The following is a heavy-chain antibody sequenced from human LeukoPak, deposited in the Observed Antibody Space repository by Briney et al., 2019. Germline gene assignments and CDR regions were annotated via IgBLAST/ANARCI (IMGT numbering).Heavy chain of an antibody. V-gene: IGHV3-23*01. D-gene: IGHD5-18*01. CDR2: ISGSDAGT. CDR1: GFTVRSNY. J-gene: IGHJ4*02. CDR3: ARSGYTYAYDC. Sequence: GGSLRLSCAASGFTVRSNYMSWVRQAPGKGLEWVSSISGSDAGTYNADSVKGRFTISRDNSKNTLYLQMSSLRAEDTAVYYCARSGYTYAYDCWGQGTLVTVSS.